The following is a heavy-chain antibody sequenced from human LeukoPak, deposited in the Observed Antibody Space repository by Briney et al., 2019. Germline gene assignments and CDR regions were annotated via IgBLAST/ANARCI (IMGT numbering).Heavy chain of an antibody. D-gene: IGHD3-22*01. V-gene: IGHV3-48*01. J-gene: IGHJ3*02. CDR3: ARDLDSRGNYYREDAFDI. Sequence: PGGSLRLSCAASGFTFSSYSMNWVRQAPGKGLEWVSYISRSSGTIYYADSVQGRFTISRDNAKNSLYLQMNSLRVEDTAVYYCARDLDSRGNYYREDAFDIWGQGTMVTVSS. CDR2: ISRSSGTI. CDR1: GFTFSSYS.